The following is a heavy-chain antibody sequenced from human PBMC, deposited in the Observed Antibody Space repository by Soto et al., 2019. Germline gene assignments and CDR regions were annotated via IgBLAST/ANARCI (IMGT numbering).Heavy chain of an antibody. CDR1: GFTFSSYW. CDR2: INSDGSST. CDR3: ARGPRITIFGVVIRPAISDYMDV. V-gene: IGHV3-74*01. Sequence: PGGSLRLSCAASGFTFSSYWMHWVRQAPGKGLVWVSRINSDGSSTSYADSVKGRFTISRDNAKNTLYLQMNSLRAEDTAVYYCARGPRITIFGVVIRPAISDYMDVWGKGTTVTVSS. D-gene: IGHD3-3*01. J-gene: IGHJ6*03.